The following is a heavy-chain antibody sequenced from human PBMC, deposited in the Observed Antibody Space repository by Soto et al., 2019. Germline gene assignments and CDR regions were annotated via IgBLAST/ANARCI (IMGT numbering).Heavy chain of an antibody. Sequence: ASVKVSCKASGFTFTSSAVQWVRQARGQRLEWIGWIVVGSGNTNYAQKFQERVTITRDMSTSTAYMELSSLRSEDTAVYYCAAGGYYDSSGVYWGQGTLVTVSS. CDR1: GFTFTSSA. D-gene: IGHD3-22*01. J-gene: IGHJ4*02. V-gene: IGHV1-58*01. CDR2: IVVGSGNT. CDR3: AAGGYYDSSGVY.